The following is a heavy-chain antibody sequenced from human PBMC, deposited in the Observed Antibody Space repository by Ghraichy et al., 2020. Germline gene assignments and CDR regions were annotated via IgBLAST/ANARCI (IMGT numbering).Heavy chain of an antibody. CDR3: AKTRYYDILTGYQDY. CDR1: GFTFDDYG. V-gene: IGHV3-20*04. J-gene: IGHJ4*02. CDR2: IDWNGGST. Sequence: LSLTCAASGFTFDDYGMSWVRQAPGKGLEWVSGIDWNGGSTGYADSVKGRFTIFRDNAKNSLYLQMNSLRAEDTALYYCAKTRYYDILTGYQDYWGQGTLVTVSS. D-gene: IGHD3-9*01.